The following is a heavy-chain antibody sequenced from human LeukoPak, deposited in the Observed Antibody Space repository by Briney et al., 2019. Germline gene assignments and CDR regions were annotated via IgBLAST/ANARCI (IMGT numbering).Heavy chain of an antibody. Sequence: GGSLRLSCAASGFTVSSNFMSWDRQAPGKGLEWVSVIYSGGSTYYADSVKGRFTISRDNSKNTLYLQMNSLRAEDTAVYYCARIYGSGSYYHFDYWGQGTQVTVSS. CDR3: ARIYGSGSYYHFDY. J-gene: IGHJ4*02. D-gene: IGHD3-10*01. V-gene: IGHV3-53*01. CDR1: GFTVSSNF. CDR2: IYSGGST.